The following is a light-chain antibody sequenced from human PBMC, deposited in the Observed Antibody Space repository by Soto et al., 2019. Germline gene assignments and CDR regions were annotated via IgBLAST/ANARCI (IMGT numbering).Light chain of an antibody. J-gene: IGLJ3*02. CDR3: CSYAHTSRV. CDR2: DVN. V-gene: IGLV2-11*01. CDR1: SGDIGAYNY. Sequence: QSVLTQPRSVSGSPGQSVTFSCTGTSGDIGAYNYVSWYQFHPGKAPKMIIYDVNKRPSGVPDRFSGSKSGNTASLTISWRQAEDEADYYCCSYAHTSRVLGGGTQLTVL.